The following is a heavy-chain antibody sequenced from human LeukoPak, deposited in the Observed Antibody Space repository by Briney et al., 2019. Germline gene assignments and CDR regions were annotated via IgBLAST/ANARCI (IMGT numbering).Heavy chain of an antibody. Sequence: PSETLSLTCAVSGYSISSGYYWGWIRQPPGKGLEWIGSIYRSGSTYYNPSLKSRVTISVDTSKNQFSLKLSSVTAADTAVYYCAGLDDFWSGYSPDDYWGQGTLVTVSS. CDR1: GYSISSGYY. CDR2: IYRSGST. J-gene: IGHJ4*02. V-gene: IGHV4-38-2*01. D-gene: IGHD3-3*01. CDR3: AGLDDFWSGYSPDDY.